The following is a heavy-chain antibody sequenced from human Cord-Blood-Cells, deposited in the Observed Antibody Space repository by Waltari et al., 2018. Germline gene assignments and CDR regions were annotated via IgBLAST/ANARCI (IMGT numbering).Heavy chain of an antibody. Sequence: QLQLQESGPGLVKPSETLSLTCTVSGGSISSSSYYWGWIRQPPGKGLEWIGSIYYSGSTSYNPALKSVVTISGDTSKNQFSLKLSPVTAADTAVYSCARRQKRIAADYFDYWGQGTLVTVSS. CDR3: ARRQKRIAADYFDY. J-gene: IGHJ4*02. CDR1: GGSISSSSYY. CDR2: IYYSGST. V-gene: IGHV4-39*01. D-gene: IGHD6-13*01.